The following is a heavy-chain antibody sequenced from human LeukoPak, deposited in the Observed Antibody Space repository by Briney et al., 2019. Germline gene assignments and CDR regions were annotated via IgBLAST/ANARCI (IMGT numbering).Heavy chain of an antibody. V-gene: IGHV3-7*01. J-gene: IGHJ4*02. D-gene: IGHD7-27*01. CDR2: IREDGS. CDR1: GFTFSTYW. CDR3: ARDVNWGHFNY. Sequence: GGSLRLSCAASGFTFSTYWMSWVRQAPGKGLEWVASIREDGSDYVASMKGRFAVSRDNAKNSLYLEMNSLRAEDTAVYYCARDVNWGHFNYWGQGALVTVSS.